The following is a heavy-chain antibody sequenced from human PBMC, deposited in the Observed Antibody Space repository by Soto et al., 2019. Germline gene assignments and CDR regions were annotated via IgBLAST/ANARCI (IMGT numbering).Heavy chain of an antibody. J-gene: IGHJ5*02. CDR3: ASYSGSYFPVGHDR. CDR2: IKQDGTEI. CDR1: GFTFSSYW. D-gene: IGHD1-26*01. V-gene: IGHV3-7*01. Sequence: GGSLRLSCVASGFTFSSYWMSWVRQAPGGGLEWVANIKQDGTEIHYVESVKGRFTIFRDNAKKSLYLQMNSLRAEDTAVYFCASYSGSYFPVGHDRWGQGTLVTVSS.